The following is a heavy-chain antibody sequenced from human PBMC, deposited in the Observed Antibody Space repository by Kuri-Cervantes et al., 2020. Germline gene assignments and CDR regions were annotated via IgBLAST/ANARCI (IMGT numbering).Heavy chain of an antibody. CDR3: VRDGATE. CDR1: GFSFSDHA. CDR2: IRYDGIT. V-gene: IGHV3-30*02. D-gene: IGHD5-12*01. J-gene: IGHJ4*02. Sequence: GGSLRLSCAASGFSFSDHAVHWVRQAPGKGLEWVAFIRYDGITRHDGTNEHYIESVKGRFTISRDNFKNTLYLQMNSLRAEDTAVYYCVRDGATEWGQGTLVTVSS.